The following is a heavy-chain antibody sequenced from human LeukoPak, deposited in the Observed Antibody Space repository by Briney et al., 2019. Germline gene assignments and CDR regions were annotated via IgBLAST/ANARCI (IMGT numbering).Heavy chain of an antibody. CDR2: ISGSGGST. Sequence: PGGSLRLTCAASGFTVSSNYMSWVRQAPGKGLEWVSAISGSGGSTYYADSVKGRFTISRDNSRNTLYLQMNSLRAEDTAVYYCAKDPRHDYWGQGTLVTVSS. V-gene: IGHV3-23*01. CDR1: GFTVSSNY. J-gene: IGHJ4*02. CDR3: AKDPRHDY.